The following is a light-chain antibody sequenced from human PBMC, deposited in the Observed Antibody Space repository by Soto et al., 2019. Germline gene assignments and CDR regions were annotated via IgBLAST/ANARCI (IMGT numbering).Light chain of an antibody. CDR3: QQRSNWPPIT. CDR2: DAS. Sequence: DIQMTQSPSTLSASVRDRVSITCRASQSIFYRLAWYQQKPGKAPKLLIYDASSLESGVPSRFSGSGSGTDFTLTISSLEPEDFAVYYCQQRSNWPPITFGQGTRLEIK. CDR1: QSIFYR. V-gene: IGKV1-5*01. J-gene: IGKJ5*01.